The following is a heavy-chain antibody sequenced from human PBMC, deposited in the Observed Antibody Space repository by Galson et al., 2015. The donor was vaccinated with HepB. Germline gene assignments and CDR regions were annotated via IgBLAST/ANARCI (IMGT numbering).Heavy chain of an antibody. Sequence: SLRLSCAASGFTFTTYAMSWVRQAPGKGLEWVSGISGSATSTYYADSVKGRFIISRDNSKNTLYLQMNSLRAEDTAVYYCAKPSSYYYDSSGYHYYYGVDVWGQGTTVTVSS. CDR1: GFTFTTYA. D-gene: IGHD3-22*01. CDR2: ISGSATST. J-gene: IGHJ6*02. CDR3: AKPSSYYYDSSGYHYYYGVDV. V-gene: IGHV3-23*01.